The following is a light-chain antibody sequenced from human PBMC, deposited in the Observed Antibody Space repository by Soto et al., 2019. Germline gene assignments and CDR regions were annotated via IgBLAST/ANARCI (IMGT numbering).Light chain of an antibody. CDR2: GAS. Sequence: IVIAQSPAPLAVSPGEKVTLSCGASQSATSTYLAWYQKKPGQAPRLLIYGASSRATGIPDRFSGRGSGTDFTLTISRLEPEDFAVYYCQQYVKSPLPFGQGTRLEIK. CDR3: QQYVKSPLP. J-gene: IGKJ5*01. CDR1: QSATSTY. V-gene: IGKV3-20*01.